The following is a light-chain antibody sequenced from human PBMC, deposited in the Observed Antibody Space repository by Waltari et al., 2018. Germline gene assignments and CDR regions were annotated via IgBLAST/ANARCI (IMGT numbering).Light chain of an antibody. CDR3: QSYDSTNHVV. Sequence: NFMLTQPHSVSESPGVTVTISCTRSSGRIAGNFVQWYQQRPGSAPSVVIYEYSQRPPVLPDRFSGSIDSSSNSASLTISGLKTEDEADYYCQSYDSTNHVVFGGGTKLTVL. J-gene: IGLJ2*01. V-gene: IGLV6-57*04. CDR1: SGRIAGNF. CDR2: EYS.